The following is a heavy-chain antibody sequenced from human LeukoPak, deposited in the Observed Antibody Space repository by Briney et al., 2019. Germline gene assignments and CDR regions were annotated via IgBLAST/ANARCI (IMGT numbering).Heavy chain of an antibody. CDR3: ARAWGGLHYYYYYGMDV. J-gene: IGHJ6*02. V-gene: IGHV4-30-2*01. CDR1: GGSISSGGYS. D-gene: IGHD1-26*01. CDR2: IYHSGST. Sequence: PSETLSLTCAVSGGSISSGGYSWSWIRQPPGKGLEWIGYIYHSGSTNYNPSLKSRVTISVDTSKNQFSLKLSSVTAADTAVYYCARAWGGLHYYYYYGMDVWGQGTTVTVSS.